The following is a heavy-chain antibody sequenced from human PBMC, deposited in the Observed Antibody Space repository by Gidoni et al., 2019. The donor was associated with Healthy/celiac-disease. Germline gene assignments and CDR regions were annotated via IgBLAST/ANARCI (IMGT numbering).Heavy chain of an antibody. Sequence: QVQLQESGPGLVKPSETLSLTCTVPGGSISSYYWSWIRQPPGKGLEWIGYIYYSGSTNYNPSLKSRVTISVDTSKNQFSLKLSSVTAADTAVYYCARDDGISPFDYWGQGTLVTVSS. CDR1: GGSISSYY. D-gene: IGHD1-20*01. CDR3: ARDDGISPFDY. J-gene: IGHJ4*02. V-gene: IGHV4-59*01. CDR2: IYYSGST.